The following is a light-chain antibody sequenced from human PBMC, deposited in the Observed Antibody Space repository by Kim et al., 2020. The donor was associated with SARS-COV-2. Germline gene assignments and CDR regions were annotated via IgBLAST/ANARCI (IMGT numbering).Light chain of an antibody. V-gene: IGKV4-1*01. CDR3: QQYYNAPLT. Sequence: RATINCKSSQCLFNTSNNKNFLAWFQQKPGQPPKLLIYWASARESGVPDRFSASGSGTHFTLTISSLQAEDVALYYCQQYYNAPLTFGGGTKLEI. CDR2: WAS. CDR1: QCLFNTSNNKNF. J-gene: IGKJ4*01.